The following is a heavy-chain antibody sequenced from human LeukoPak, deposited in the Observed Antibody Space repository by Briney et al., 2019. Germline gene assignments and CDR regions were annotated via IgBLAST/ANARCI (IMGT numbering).Heavy chain of an antibody. CDR2: ISSSGSTI. D-gene: IGHD5-24*01. J-gene: IGHJ3*02. Sequence: GGSLRLSCAASGFTFSDYYMSWIRQAPGKGLEWVSYISSSGSTIYYADSVKGRFTISRDSAKNSLYLQMNSLRAEDTAVYSCARGRDGYNSGAFDIWGLGTMVTVSP. V-gene: IGHV3-11*04. CDR1: GFTFSDYY. CDR3: ARGRDGYNSGAFDI.